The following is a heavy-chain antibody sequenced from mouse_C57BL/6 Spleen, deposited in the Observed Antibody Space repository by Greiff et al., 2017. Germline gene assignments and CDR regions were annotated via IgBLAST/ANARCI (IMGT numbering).Heavy chain of an antibody. CDR1: GYTFTSYW. D-gene: IGHD1-1*01. J-gene: IGHJ1*03. Sequence: QVQLQQPGAELVMPGASVKLSCKASGYTFTSYWMHWVKQRPGQGLEWIGEIDPSDSYTNYNQKFKGKSTLTVDKSSSTAYMQLSSLTSEDSAVYYCARGYYYGSSYEWYFDVWGTGTTVTVSS. CDR3: ARGYYYGSSYEWYFDV. V-gene: IGHV1-69*01. CDR2: IDPSDSYT.